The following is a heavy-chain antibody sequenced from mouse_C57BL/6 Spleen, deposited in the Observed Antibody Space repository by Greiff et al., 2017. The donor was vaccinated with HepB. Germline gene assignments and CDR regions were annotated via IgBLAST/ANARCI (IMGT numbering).Heavy chain of an antibody. CDR2: INPNNGGT. V-gene: IGHV1-18*01. J-gene: IGHJ3*01. Sequence: EVQLQQSGPELVKPGASVKIPCKASGYTFTDYNMDWVKQSHGKSLEWIGDINPNNGGTIYNQKFKGKATLTVDKSSSTAYMELRSLTSEDTAVYYCARNYYGSEVWFAYWGQGTLVTVSA. CDR1: GYTFTDYN. D-gene: IGHD1-1*01. CDR3: ARNYYGSEVWFAY.